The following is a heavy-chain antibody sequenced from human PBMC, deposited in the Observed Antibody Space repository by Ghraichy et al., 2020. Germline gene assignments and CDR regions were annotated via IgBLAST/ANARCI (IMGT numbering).Heavy chain of an antibody. CDR3: AVLASHGVDV. J-gene: IGHJ6*02. CDR1: GGSIATGDYS. V-gene: IGHV4-30-2*01. CDR2: IYYSGSA. Sequence: TLSLTCAVSGGSIATGDYSWTWIRQAPGKGLEWIGYIYYSGSAHHNPSLQSRVTISVDGSRNRFSLDVTSVTAADAATYYCAVLASHGVDVWGQGTTVAVSS. D-gene: IGHD3-3*01.